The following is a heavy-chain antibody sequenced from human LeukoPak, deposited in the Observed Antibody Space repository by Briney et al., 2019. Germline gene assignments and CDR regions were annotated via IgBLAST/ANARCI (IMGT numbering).Heavy chain of an antibody. V-gene: IGHV3-30*03. Sequence: GGSLRLSCAASGFTFSSYGMHWVRQAPGKGLEWVAVISYDGSNKYYADSVKGRFTISRDNSKNTLYPQMNSLRAEDTAVYYCARGYGSGSYYINWFDPWGQGTLVTVSS. D-gene: IGHD3-10*01. CDR2: ISYDGSNK. CDR3: ARGYGSGSYYINWFDP. CDR1: GFTFSSYG. J-gene: IGHJ5*02.